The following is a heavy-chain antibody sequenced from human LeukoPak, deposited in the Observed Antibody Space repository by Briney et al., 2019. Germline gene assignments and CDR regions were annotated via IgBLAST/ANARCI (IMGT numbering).Heavy chain of an antibody. CDR3: VQSSPTIDY. CDR2: INADGSGT. D-gene: IGHD6-6*01. J-gene: IGHJ4*02. CDR1: GFTFSSHW. V-gene: IGHV3-74*01. Sequence: GGSLRLSCAASGFTFSSHWMHWVRQAPEKGLVGVAHINADGSGTYYAASVKGRFTISRDNAKNTLYLQMNSLRAEDTAVYYCVQSSPTIDYWGQGTLVTVSS.